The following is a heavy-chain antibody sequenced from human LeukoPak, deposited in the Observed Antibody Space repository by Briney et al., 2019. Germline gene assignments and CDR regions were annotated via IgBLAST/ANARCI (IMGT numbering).Heavy chain of an antibody. V-gene: IGHV4-31*03. J-gene: IGHJ6*02. Sequence: SETLSLTCTVSGGSISSGVYYWSWIRQHPGKGLEWIGYIYYSGSTYYNPSLKSRVTISVDTSKNQFSLKLSSVTAADTAVYYCARDVGGPGYSSSYSGRPYYYYGMDVWGQGTTVTVSS. CDR3: ARDVGGPGYSSSYSGRPYYYYGMDV. CDR1: GGSISSGVYY. CDR2: IYYSGST. D-gene: IGHD6-13*01.